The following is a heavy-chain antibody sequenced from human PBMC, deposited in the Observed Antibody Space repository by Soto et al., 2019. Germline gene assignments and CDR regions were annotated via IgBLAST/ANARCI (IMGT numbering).Heavy chain of an antibody. CDR1: GGSFSGYY. V-gene: IGHV4-34*01. CDR2: SNHSGST. CDR3: ASNPATCCIGGSSYSSHYYYFGMDV. Sequence: QVQLQQWGAGLLKPSETLSLTCAVYGGSFSGYYWSWIRQPPGKGLEWVGESNHSGSTNYNPSLKRRVTISVATSKNRFSMKLSAVTAADTAVDYCASNPATCCIGGSSYSSHYYYFGMDVWGQGTTVTVSS. J-gene: IGHJ6*02. D-gene: IGHD2-15*01.